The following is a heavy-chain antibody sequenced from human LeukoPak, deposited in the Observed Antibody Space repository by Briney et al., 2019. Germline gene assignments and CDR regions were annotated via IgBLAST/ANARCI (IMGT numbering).Heavy chain of an antibody. CDR2: INGHGGNT. CDR3: AKDRGAGGTYSSFNY. Sequence: GGSLRLSCAASGFTFSAYAMSWIRQAPGKGLQWVSVINGHGGNTYYLDSVKGRFTISRDNAKKTLYLQINSLRPDDTAVYYCAKDRGAGGTYSSFNYWGQGALVTVSS. V-gene: IGHV3-23*01. CDR1: GFTFSAYA. J-gene: IGHJ4*02. D-gene: IGHD3-10*01.